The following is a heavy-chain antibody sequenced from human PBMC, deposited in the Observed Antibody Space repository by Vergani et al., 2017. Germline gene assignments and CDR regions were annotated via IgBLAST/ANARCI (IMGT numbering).Heavy chain of an antibody. CDR2: IYWDDDK. CDR3: AHRLSSSWYWYFDY. Sequence: QITLKESGPTLVKPTQTLTLTYTFSGFSLSTRGVGVGWIRQPPGKALDWLALIYWDDDKRYSPSLKSRLTITKDTSKTQVVLTMTNMDPVDTATYYCAHRLSSSWYWYFDYWGQGTLVTVYS. V-gene: IGHV2-5*02. D-gene: IGHD6-13*01. J-gene: IGHJ4*02. CDR1: GFSLSTRGVG.